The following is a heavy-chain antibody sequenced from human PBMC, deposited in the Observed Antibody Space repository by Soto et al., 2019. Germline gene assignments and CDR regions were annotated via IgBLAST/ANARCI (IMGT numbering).Heavy chain of an antibody. D-gene: IGHD6-19*01. CDR3: ARDDSIAVAGTGVVDY. J-gene: IGHJ4*02. CDR2: INAGNGNT. Sequence: ASVKVSCKASGYTFTSYAMHWVRQAPGQRLGWMGWINAGNGNTKYSQKFQGRVTITRDTSASTAYMELSSLRSEDTAVYYCARDDSIAVAGTGVVDYWGQGTLVTVSS. CDR1: GYTFTSYA. V-gene: IGHV1-3*01.